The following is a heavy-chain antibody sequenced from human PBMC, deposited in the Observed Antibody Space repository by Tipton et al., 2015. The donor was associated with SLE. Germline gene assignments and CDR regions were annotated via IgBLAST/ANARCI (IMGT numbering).Heavy chain of an antibody. Sequence: SLRLSCVASGFSVNVMNWVRQAPGKGLEWISSISGSSTYRWFADSVKGRFTISRDNAKNSLYLQMNSLRAEDTAVYYCARDGGSLEDYMDVWGKGTTVTVSS. D-gene: IGHD1-26*01. CDR2: ISGSSTYR. CDR1: GFSVNV. V-gene: IGHV3-21*01. J-gene: IGHJ6*03. CDR3: ARDGGSLEDYMDV.